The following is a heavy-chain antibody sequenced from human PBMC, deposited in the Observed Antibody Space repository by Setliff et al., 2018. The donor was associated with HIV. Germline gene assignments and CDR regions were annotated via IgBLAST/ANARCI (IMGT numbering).Heavy chain of an antibody. CDR3: ARSSGWSQYYFDY. CDR2: IYHSGIT. CDR1: GYSISSGYY. Sequence: SETLSLPCTDSGYSISSGYYWGWIRQPPGKGLEWIGSIYHSGITYYNPSLKSRVTISVDTSKNQFSLKLSSVTAADTAVYYCARSSGWSQYYFDYWGQGTLVTVSS. V-gene: IGHV4-38-2*02. J-gene: IGHJ4*02. D-gene: IGHD6-19*01.